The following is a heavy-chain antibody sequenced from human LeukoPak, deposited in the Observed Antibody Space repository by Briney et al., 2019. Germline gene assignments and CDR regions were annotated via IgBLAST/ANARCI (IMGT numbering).Heavy chain of an antibody. CDR2: IYSGGST. CDR3: ARRDDSSGSYAFDI. Sequence: VGSLRLSCAASGFTASSNYMSWVRQAPGKGLEWVSVIYSGGSTYYADSVKGRFTISRDNSKNTLYLQMNSLRAEDTAVYYCARRDDSSGSYAFDIWGQGTMVTVSS. J-gene: IGHJ3*02. V-gene: IGHV3-66*01. D-gene: IGHD3-22*01. CDR1: GFTASSNY.